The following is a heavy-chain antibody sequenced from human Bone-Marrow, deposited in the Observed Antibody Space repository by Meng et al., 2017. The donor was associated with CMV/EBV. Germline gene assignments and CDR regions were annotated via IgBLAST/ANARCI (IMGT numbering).Heavy chain of an antibody. Sequence: VSVKVSCKASGYRFTGYYIHWVRQAPGQGLEWMAWINPNSGVTKSAQKFQGRVTMTRDKSTSTAYMDMSGLRSDDTAVYYCARGLELGVIVPAQVDFWGQGTLVTVSS. CDR1: GYRFTGYY. V-gene: IGHV1-2*02. J-gene: IGHJ4*02. CDR2: INPNSGVT. D-gene: IGHD2-2*01. CDR3: ARGLELGVIVPAQVDF.